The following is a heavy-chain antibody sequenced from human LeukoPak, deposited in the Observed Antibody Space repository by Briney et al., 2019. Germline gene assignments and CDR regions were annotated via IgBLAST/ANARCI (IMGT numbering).Heavy chain of an antibody. CDR1: GGSISSRGYS. V-gene: IGHV4-30-4*07. CDR2: IYYSGTT. CDR3: ARDRLAAAGMAIY. J-gene: IGHJ4*02. D-gene: IGHD6-13*01. Sequence: SQTLSLTCAVSGGSISSRGYSWMWIRQPPGKGLEFIGYIYYSGTTYYNPSLKSRLTMSVDTSKNQFSLKLSSVTAADTAVYYCARDRLAAAGMAIYWGQGTLVTVSS.